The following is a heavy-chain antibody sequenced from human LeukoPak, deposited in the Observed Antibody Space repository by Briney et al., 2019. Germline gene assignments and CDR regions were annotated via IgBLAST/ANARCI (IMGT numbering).Heavy chain of an antibody. CDR3: ARDGCGSSSCLGY. Sequence: SETLSLTCTVSGGSINSYYWSWIRQPPGKGLEWIGYISYSGSTNYNPSLKSRVTISVDTSKNQFSLKLSSVTAADTAVYYCARDGCGSSSCLGYWGQGTLVTVSS. J-gene: IGHJ4*02. V-gene: IGHV4-59*01. CDR1: GGSINSYY. CDR2: ISYSGST. D-gene: IGHD6-6*01.